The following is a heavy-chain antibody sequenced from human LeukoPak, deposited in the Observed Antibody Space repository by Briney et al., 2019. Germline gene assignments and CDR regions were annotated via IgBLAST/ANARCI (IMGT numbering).Heavy chain of an antibody. CDR2: ISSSGSTI. V-gene: IGHV3-11*04. Sequence: PGGSLRLSCAASGFTFSDYYMSWLRQAPGKGLEWVSYISSSGSTIYYADSVKGRFTISRDNAKNSLYLQMNCLRAEDTAVYYCARARSVVPAALPDYYYYYMDVWGKGTTVTVSS. D-gene: IGHD2-2*01. J-gene: IGHJ6*03. CDR1: GFTFSDYY. CDR3: ARARSVVPAALPDYYYYYMDV.